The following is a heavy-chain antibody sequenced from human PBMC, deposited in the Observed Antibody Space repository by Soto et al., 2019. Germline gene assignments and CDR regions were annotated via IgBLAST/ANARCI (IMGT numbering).Heavy chain of an antibody. V-gene: IGHV5-51*01. CDR1: GYSFTSYW. Sequence: GESLKISCKGSGYSFTSYWIGWVRQMPGKGLEWMGIIYPGDSDTRYSPSFQGQVTISADKSISTAYLRWSSLKASDTAMYYCARHQEDYGSGSLYFDYWGQGTLVTVSS. D-gene: IGHD3-10*01. J-gene: IGHJ4*02. CDR3: ARHQEDYGSGSLYFDY. CDR2: IYPGDSDT.